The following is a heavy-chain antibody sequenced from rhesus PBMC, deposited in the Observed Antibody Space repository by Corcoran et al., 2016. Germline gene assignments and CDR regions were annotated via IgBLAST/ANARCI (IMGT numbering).Heavy chain of an antibody. D-gene: IGHD6-43*01. J-gene: IGHJ4*01. CDR2: LLGDTAST. Sequence: QVQLQQWGEGLVKPSETLSLTCAVYGGSISGYYHWSGIRQPPGKGLAWIGYLLGDTASTNYNPSLKNRVTILKDTSKNQFSLKLSSVTAADTAVYYCARVNIAAALNFDYWGQGVQVTVSS. V-gene: IGHV4-73*01. CDR1: GGSISGYYH. CDR3: ARVNIAAALNFDY.